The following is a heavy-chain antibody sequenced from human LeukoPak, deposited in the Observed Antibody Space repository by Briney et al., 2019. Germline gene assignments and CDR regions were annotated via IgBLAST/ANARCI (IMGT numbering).Heavy chain of an antibody. D-gene: IGHD6-13*01. J-gene: IGHJ4*02. CDR3: AKSGIAAAGQRGYFDY. Sequence: GRSLRLSCAASGFTFSTHGIHWVRQAPGKGLEWVAVISNDGSNKYYADSVKGRFTISRDNSKNTVYLQMNSLRGEDTAVYYCAKSGIAAAGQRGYFDYWGQGTLVTVSS. CDR2: ISNDGSNK. V-gene: IGHV3-30*18. CDR1: GFTFSTHG.